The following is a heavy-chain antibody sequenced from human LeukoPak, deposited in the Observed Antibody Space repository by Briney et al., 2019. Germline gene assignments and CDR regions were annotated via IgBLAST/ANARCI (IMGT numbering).Heavy chain of an antibody. V-gene: IGHV3-23*01. J-gene: IGHJ4*02. Sequence: QPGGSLRLSCAASGFTFSNYVMSWVRQAPGKGLEWVSEISGSGGSTNYADSVKGRFTISRDNSKNTLYLQMNSLRAEDTAVYYCAKVFFMDYWGQGTLVTVSS. CDR2: ISGSGGST. CDR3: AKVFFMDY. D-gene: IGHD2-8*01. CDR1: GFTFSNYV.